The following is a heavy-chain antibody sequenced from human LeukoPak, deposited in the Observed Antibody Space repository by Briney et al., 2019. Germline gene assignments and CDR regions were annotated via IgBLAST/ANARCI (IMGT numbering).Heavy chain of an antibody. D-gene: IGHD5-18*01. CDR1: GGTFSTYA. CDR2: IIPKFDAA. Sequence: SVKVSCKASGGTFSTYAISWVRRAPGQGLEWMGGIIPKFDAANYAQRFQGRVTITADRSTSTAYMELSSLRSEDTAVYYCAREEYSYGYDYWGQGTLVTVSS. V-gene: IGHV1-69*06. J-gene: IGHJ4*02. CDR3: AREEYSYGYDY.